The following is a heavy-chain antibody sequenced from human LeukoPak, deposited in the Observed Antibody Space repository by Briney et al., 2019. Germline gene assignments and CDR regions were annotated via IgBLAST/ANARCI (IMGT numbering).Heavy chain of an antibody. CDR1: GYTFTGYY. Sequence: ASVKVSCKASGYTFTGYYMHWVRQAPGQGLEWMGWINPDSGGTKYAQKFQGRVTMTRDTSISTAYMELSRLRSDDTAVYYCARRDYYYDTSGYGSGQFYYYMDVWGEGTTVTISS. CDR3: ARRDYYYDTSGYGSGQFYYYMDV. CDR2: INPDSGGT. V-gene: IGHV1-2*02. D-gene: IGHD3-22*01. J-gene: IGHJ6*03.